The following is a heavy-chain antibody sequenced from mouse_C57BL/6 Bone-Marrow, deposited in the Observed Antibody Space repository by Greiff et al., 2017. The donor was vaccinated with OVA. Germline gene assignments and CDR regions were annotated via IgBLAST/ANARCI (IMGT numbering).Heavy chain of an antibody. Sequence: DVMLVESGGGLVKPGGSLKLSCAASGFTFSSYAMSWVRQTPEKRLEWVATISDGGSYTYYPDNVKGRFTISRDNAKNNLYLQMSHLKSEDTAMYYCARERGLYDYRSLAYWGQGTLVTVSA. CDR2: ISDGGSYT. J-gene: IGHJ3*01. V-gene: IGHV5-4*01. D-gene: IGHD2-4*01. CDR3: ARERGLYDYRSLAY. CDR1: GFTFSSYA.